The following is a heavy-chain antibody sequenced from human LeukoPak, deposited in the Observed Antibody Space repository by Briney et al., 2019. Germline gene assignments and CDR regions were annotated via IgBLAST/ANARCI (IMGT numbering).Heavy chain of an antibody. CDR2: ISSSSSYI. Sequence: GGSLRLSCAASGFTFSSYSMNWVRQAPGKGLERVSSISSSSSYIYYADSVKGRFTISRDNAKNSLYLQMNSLRAEDTAVYYCARDGYCSGGSCYPYYFDYWGQGTLVTVSS. V-gene: IGHV3-21*01. CDR1: GFTFSSYS. J-gene: IGHJ4*02. CDR3: ARDGYCSGGSCYPYYFDY. D-gene: IGHD2-15*01.